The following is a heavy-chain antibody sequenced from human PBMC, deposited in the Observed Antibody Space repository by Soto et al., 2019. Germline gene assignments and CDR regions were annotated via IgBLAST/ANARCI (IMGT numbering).Heavy chain of an antibody. CDR3: ARGRGLYNSGRSQLDS. CDR1: GDSFSKYT. D-gene: IGHD1-1*01. J-gene: IGHJ4*02. V-gene: IGHV1-69*13. Sequence: GASVKVSCKASGDSFSKYTVNWVRQAPRQGLEWMGGIIPRFGTTNYAPTLQDRVTITADESMNTVYMELRSLRSEDTALYYCARGRGLYNSGRSQLDSWGQGTLVTVSS. CDR2: IIPRFGTT.